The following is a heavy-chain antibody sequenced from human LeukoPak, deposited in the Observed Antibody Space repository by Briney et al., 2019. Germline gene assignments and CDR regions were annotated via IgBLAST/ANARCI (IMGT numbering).Heavy chain of an antibody. D-gene: IGHD5-24*01. J-gene: IGHJ4*02. CDR2: IKSKTDGGTT. CDR3: ARWVTPGWGNFDY. CDR1: GFTFSNAW. V-gene: IGHV3-15*07. Sequence: GGSLRLSCAASGFTFSNAWMNWVRQAPGKGLEWVGRIKSKTDGGTTDCAAPVKGRFTISRDDSKNTLYLQMNSLRAEDTAVYYCARWVTPGWGNFDYWGQGTLVTVSS.